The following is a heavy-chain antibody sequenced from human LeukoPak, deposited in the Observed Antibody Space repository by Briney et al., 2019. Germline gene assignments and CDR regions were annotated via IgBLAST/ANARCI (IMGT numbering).Heavy chain of an antibody. V-gene: IGHV3-13*04. D-gene: IGHD4-17*01. J-gene: IGHJ2*01. CDR3: ARGRSTVTTPSWYFDL. CDR1: GFIFSSYD. Sequence: PGGSLRPSCAASGFIFSSYDMHWARQHTGKGLEWVSVIGPGGDTYYPDSVKGRFTISRENAKNSLYLQMNSLRAEDTAVYFCARGRSTVTTPSWYFDLWGRGTLVTVSS. CDR2: IGPGGDT.